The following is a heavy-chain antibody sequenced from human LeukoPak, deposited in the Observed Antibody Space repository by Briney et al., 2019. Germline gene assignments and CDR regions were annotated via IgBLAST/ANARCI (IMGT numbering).Heavy chain of an antibody. CDR3: ARDRAATEDLDY. CDR2: INPNNGGT. Sequence: ASVKVSCKASGYTFTGYYMHWVRQAPGQGLEWMGWINPNNGGTHYAQKFQGRVSMTSDTSISTAHMELTRLRFDETAVYYCARDRAATEDLDYWGQGTLVTVSS. V-gene: IGHV1-2*02. D-gene: IGHD6-25*01. CDR1: GYTFTGYY. J-gene: IGHJ4*02.